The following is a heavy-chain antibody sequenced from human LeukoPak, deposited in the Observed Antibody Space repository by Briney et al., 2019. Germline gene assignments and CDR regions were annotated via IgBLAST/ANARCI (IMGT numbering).Heavy chain of an antibody. V-gene: IGHV1-46*01. D-gene: IGHD3-10*01. CDR1: GYTFSTYY. CDR2: IHPTDGST. Sequence: ASVKVSCKTSGYTFSTYYMHWVRQAPRQGLEWLGIIHPTDGSTSYTQKIQGRVTMTTDTATGTVDLELSSLRSEDTAVYWCARANGGGLDYWGQGTLITVSS. CDR3: ARANGGGLDY. J-gene: IGHJ4*02.